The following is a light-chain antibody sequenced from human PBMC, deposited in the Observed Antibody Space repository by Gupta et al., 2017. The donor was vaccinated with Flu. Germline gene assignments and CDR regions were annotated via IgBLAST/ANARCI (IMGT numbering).Light chain of an antibody. CDR2: EVS. CDR3: SSYTSSSTRV. J-gene: IGLJ3*02. V-gene: IGLV2-14*01. Sequence: QSALTQPASVSGSPGQSITISCTGTSSDVGGYNYVSWYQQHPGKAPKLMYEVSNRPSGVSNRFSGSKSGNTASLTISGLQAEDEGDYYCSSYTSSSTRVFGGGTKLTVL. CDR1: SSDVGGYNY.